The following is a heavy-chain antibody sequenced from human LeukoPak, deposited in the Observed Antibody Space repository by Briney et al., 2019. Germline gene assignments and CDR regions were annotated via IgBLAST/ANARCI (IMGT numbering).Heavy chain of an antibody. V-gene: IGHV7-4-1*02. CDR2: INTNTGNP. CDR3: ARSNSGSYYHFDY. Sequence: GASVKVSCKASGYTFTNYAVNWVRQAPGQGLEWMGWINTNTGNPTYAQDFTGRFVFSLDTSVSTAYLQISSLKADDTAVYYCARSNSGSYYHFDYWGQGTLVTVSS. CDR1: GYTFTNYA. J-gene: IGHJ4*02. D-gene: IGHD1-26*01.